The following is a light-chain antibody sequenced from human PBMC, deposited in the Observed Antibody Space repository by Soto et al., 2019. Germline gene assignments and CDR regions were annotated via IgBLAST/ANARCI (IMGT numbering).Light chain of an antibody. Sequence: QSVLTQPPSVSAAPGQKVTISCSGSSSNIGNNYDSWYQQLPGTAPKLLIYENNKRPSGIPDRFSGTKSGASATLGITGLQPEDEADYYCGTWVSSLSAWVFGGGTKLTVL. CDR3: GTWVSSLSAWV. J-gene: IGLJ3*02. CDR2: ENN. V-gene: IGLV1-51*02. CDR1: SSNIGNNY.